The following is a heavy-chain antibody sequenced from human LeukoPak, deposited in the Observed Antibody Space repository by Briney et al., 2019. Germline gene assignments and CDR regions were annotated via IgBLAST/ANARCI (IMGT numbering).Heavy chain of an antibody. D-gene: IGHD3-22*01. CDR3: ARHHYYYDSSGYYPHDGFDI. CDR2: VYYSRGT. Sequence: PSETLSLTCTVSGVSISNSYWSWIRQPPGKGLEWIGYVYYSRGTKYNPSLNSRVTILVDTSKNQLSLKLSSVTAADTAVYYCARHHYYYDSSGYYPHDGFDIWGQGTMVTVSS. V-gene: IGHV4-59*08. CDR1: GVSISNSY. J-gene: IGHJ3*02.